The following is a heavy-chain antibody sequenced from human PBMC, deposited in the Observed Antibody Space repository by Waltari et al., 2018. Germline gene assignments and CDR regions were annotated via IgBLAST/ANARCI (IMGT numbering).Heavy chain of an antibody. CDR2: IYPGDSDT. CDR1: GYSVTRSL. J-gene: IGHJ4*02. V-gene: IGHV5-51*01. D-gene: IGHD4-17*01. Sequence: DVQLVPSGEQVHKPGESMKISCEGSGYSVTRSLISWARQMRGEVLEWMGIIYPGDSDTRYSPSFQGQVTISADKSISTAYLQWSSLKASDTAMYYCVREPGPGTNWGQGTLVTVSS. CDR3: VREPGPGTN.